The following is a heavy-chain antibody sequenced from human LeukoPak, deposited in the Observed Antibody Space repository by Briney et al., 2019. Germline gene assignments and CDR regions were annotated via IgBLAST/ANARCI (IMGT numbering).Heavy chain of an antibody. J-gene: IGHJ4*02. CDR1: GGSFSGYY. V-gene: IGHV4-34*01. D-gene: IGHD3-22*01. CDR2: INHSGST. Sequence: SETLSLTCAVYGGSFSGYYWSWIRQPPGKGLEWIGEINHSGSTNYNPSLKSRVTISVDTSKNQFSLKLSSVTAADTAVYYCARQENYYDSGGYNFEVFFYWGQGTLVTVSS. CDR3: ARQENYYDSGGYNFEVFFY.